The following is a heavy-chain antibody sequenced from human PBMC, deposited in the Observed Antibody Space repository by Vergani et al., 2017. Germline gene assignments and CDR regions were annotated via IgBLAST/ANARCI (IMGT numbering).Heavy chain of an antibody. CDR2: ISAYNGNT. CDR1: GYTFTSYG. CDR3: ASRDITIFGVVIIRGYYYYGMDV. J-gene: IGHJ6*02. D-gene: IGHD3-3*01. V-gene: IGHV1-18*04. Sequence: QVQLVQSGAEVKKPGASVKVSCKASGYTFTSYGISWVRQAPGQGLEWMGWISAYNGNTNYAQKLQGRVTMTTDTSTSTAYMELRSLRSDDTAVYYRASRDITIFGVVIIRGYYYYGMDVWGQGTTVTVSS.